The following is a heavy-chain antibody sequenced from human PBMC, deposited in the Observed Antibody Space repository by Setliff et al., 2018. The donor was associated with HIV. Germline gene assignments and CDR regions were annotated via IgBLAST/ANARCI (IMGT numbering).Heavy chain of an antibody. V-gene: IGHV1-3*01. CDR3: ARQRGGDYAFRYFQH. CDR2: INAGNGNT. D-gene: IGHD2-21*02. J-gene: IGHJ1*01. CDR1: GYTFTSYA. Sequence: ASVKVSCKASGYTFTSYAMHWVRQAPGQRLEWMGWINAGNGNTKYSQKFQGRVTITRDTSASTAYMELSSLRSEDTAVYYCARQRGGDYAFRYFQHWGQGTLVTVSS.